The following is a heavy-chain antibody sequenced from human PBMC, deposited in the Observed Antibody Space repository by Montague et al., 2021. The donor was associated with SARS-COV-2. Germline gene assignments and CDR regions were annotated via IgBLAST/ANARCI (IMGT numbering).Heavy chain of an antibody. CDR1: GLTFNIYA. CDR2: ISYDGSKR. CDR3: ARDYYYGSGSYFPYDY. D-gene: IGHD3-10*01. Sequence: SLRLSCAASGLTFNIYAMHWVRQAPGKGLEWVAVISYDGSKRCYADSVKGRFTVSRDNSKNTLYLQTNSLRADDTAVYYCARDYYYGSGSYFPYDYWGQGTLVTVSS. V-gene: IGHV3-30*04. J-gene: IGHJ4*02.